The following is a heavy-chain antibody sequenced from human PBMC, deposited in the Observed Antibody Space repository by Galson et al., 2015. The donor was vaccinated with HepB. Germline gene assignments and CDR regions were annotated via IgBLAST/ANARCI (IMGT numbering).Heavy chain of an antibody. Sequence: SLRLSCAASGFTFSNAWMSWVRQAPGKGLEWVGRIESKTDGGTTDYAAPVKGRFTISRDDSKTTLYLQMNSLKTEDTAVYYCTTVSFTYPGRYFDLWGRGTLVTVSS. CDR3: TTVSFTYPGRYFDL. CDR1: GFTFSNAW. J-gene: IGHJ2*01. D-gene: IGHD3-16*01. CDR2: IESKTDGGTT. V-gene: IGHV3-15*04.